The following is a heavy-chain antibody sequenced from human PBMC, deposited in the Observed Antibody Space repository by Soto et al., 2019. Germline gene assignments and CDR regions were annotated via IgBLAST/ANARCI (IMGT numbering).Heavy chain of an antibody. J-gene: IGHJ4*02. V-gene: IGHV1-2*02. CDR2: INPNSGDT. CDR3: ARARTNYYNTSDYDF. CDR1: GYTFIGYY. Sequence: GASVKVSCKASGYTFIGYYMHWVRQAPRQGLEWMGWINPNSGDTNYAQKFQGRVTMTRDTSISTAYTELSRLRFDDTAVYYCARARTNYYNTSDYDFWGQGTLVTVSS. D-gene: IGHD3-22*01.